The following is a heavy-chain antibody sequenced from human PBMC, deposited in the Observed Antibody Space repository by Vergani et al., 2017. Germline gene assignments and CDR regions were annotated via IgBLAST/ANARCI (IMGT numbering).Heavy chain of an antibody. J-gene: IGHJ2*01. Sequence: QVQLVQSGAEVKKPGSSVKVSCKASGGTFSSYTISWVRQAPGQRLEWMGWINAGNGNTKYSQKFQGRVTITRDTSASTAYMELSSLRSEDTAVYYCARGTGHWYFDLWGRGTLVTVSS. CDR3: ARGTGHWYFDL. CDR2: INAGNGNT. V-gene: IGHV1-3*01. D-gene: IGHD1-14*01. CDR1: GGTFSSYT.